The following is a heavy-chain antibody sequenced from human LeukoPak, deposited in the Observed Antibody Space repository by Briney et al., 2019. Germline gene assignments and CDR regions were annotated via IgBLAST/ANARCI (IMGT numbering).Heavy chain of an antibody. CDR3: AKGSGSSCYSPCDY. CDR2: IWYDGSNK. CDR1: GFTFSSYG. Sequence: GGSLRLSCAASGFTFSSYGMHWVRQAPGKGLEWVAVIWYDGSNKYYADSVKGRFTISRDNSKNTLYLQMNSLRAEDTAVYYCAKGSGSSCYSPCDYWGQGILVTVSS. J-gene: IGHJ4*02. V-gene: IGHV3-33*06. D-gene: IGHD2-15*01.